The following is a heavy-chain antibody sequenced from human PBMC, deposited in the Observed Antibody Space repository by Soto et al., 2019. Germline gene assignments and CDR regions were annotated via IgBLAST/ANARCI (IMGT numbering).Heavy chain of an antibody. CDR2: ISGSGGST. Sequence: GGSLRLSCAASGFTFSSYAMSWVRQAPGKGLEWVSAISGSGGSTYCADSVKGRFTISRDNSKNTLYLQMNSLRAEDTAVYYCAKDTPYYDILTGYRVFDYWGQGTLVTVSS. D-gene: IGHD3-9*01. CDR1: GFTFSSYA. CDR3: AKDTPYYDILTGYRVFDY. V-gene: IGHV3-23*01. J-gene: IGHJ4*02.